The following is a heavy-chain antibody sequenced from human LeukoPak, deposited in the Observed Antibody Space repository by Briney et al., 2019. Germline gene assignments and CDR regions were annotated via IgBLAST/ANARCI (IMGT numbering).Heavy chain of an antibody. Sequence: SETLSLTCTVSGGSISSGDYYWSWIRQPPGKGLEWIGYIYYSGSTYYNPSLKSRVTISVDTSKNQFSLKLSSVTAADTAVYYCARASPRITIFGVVRDYYYMDVWGKGTTVTVSS. V-gene: IGHV4-30-4*01. CDR2: IYYSGST. CDR1: GGSISSGDYY. CDR3: ARASPRITIFGVVRDYYYMDV. J-gene: IGHJ6*03. D-gene: IGHD3-3*01.